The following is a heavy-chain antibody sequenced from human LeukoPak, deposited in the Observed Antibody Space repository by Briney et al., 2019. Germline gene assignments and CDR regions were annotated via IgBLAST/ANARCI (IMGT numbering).Heavy chain of an antibody. D-gene: IGHD2-2*01. CDR2: INRSGST. J-gene: IGHJ6*03. Sequence: PSETLSLTCAVYGGSFSGYYWSWIRQPPGKGLEWIGEINRSGSTNYNPSLKSRVTISVDTSKNQFSLKLSSVTAADTAVYYCARGIVGIVVVPAAAQTYYYYYMDVWGKGTTVTVSS. V-gene: IGHV4-34*01. CDR1: GGSFSGYY. CDR3: ARGIVGIVVVPAAAQTYYYYYMDV.